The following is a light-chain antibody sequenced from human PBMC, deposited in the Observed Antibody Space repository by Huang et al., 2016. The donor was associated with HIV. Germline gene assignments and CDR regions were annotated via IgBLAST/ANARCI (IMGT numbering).Light chain of an antibody. CDR3: QQSYSALSS. CDR1: QSITTY. V-gene: IGKV1-39*01. Sequence: IQMTQSPTSLSASVGDRVSIVCRASQSITTYLNWYPQKPGKAPKLLSSSASTLHSGGPSRFSGSGSGTEFTLTIRGLQLDDFATYYCQQSYSALSSFGPGTRL. J-gene: IGKJ5*01. CDR2: SAS.